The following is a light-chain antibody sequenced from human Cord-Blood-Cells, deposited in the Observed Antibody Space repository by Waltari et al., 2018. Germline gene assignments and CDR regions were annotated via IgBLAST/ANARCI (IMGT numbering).Light chain of an antibody. J-gene: IGLJ1*01. CDR2: AVS. V-gene: IGLV2-14*01. CDR1: SSDGGGYNY. CDR3: SSYTSSSTYV. Sequence: QSALTQPASVSGSPGQSITISCTGTSSDGGGYNYVSWYQQHPGKAPQLIIYAVSNRPSGVSYRFSASKSGNTACLTISGLQAEDEADYYCSSYTSSSTYVCGTGTKVTVL.